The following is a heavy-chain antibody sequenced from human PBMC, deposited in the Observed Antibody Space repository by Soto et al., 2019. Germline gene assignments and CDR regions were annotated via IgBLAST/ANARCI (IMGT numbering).Heavy chain of an antibody. CDR1: GGTFNSYT. CDR2: VVPMYDSV. D-gene: IGHD1-26*01. CDR3: ASWRSYSGSYCFDY. Sequence: SVKVSCKASGGTFNSYTINWMRQAPGRGLEWVGQVVPMYDSVNYAENFQGRVTITADKSTKTAYMELTSLRSEDTALYFCASWRSYSGSYCFDYWGQGTLVTVSS. J-gene: IGHJ4*02. V-gene: IGHV1-69*06.